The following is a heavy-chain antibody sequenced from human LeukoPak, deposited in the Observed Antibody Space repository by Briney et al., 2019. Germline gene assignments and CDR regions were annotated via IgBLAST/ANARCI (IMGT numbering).Heavy chain of an antibody. CDR2: IRYDGRKK. CDR3: RKGRDFYFDY. V-gene: IGHV3-30*02. CDR1: GFTFSDYG. D-gene: IGHD3/OR15-3a*01. J-gene: IGHJ4*02. Sequence: GGSLRLSCAASGFTFSDYGMHWVRQAPGKGLEWVTLIRYDGRKKYYADSVKGRFTFSSDNSKNMLYLQMNSLRADDSAIYYCRKGRDFYFDYWGQGTLVTVSS.